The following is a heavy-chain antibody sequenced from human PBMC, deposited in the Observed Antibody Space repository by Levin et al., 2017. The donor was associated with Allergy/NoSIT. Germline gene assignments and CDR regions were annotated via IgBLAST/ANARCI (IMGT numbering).Heavy chain of an antibody. Sequence: GGSLRLSCKASGYRFTNYWIGWVRQRPGKGLEWMGTVNPANSETRHSPSFRGQVTISVDTSISTSYLQWSALQASDTAIYYCARRASVLTNRLGYFEYWGQGTLVTVSS. D-gene: IGHD5/OR15-5a*01. J-gene: IGHJ4*02. CDR1: GYRFTNYW. CDR3: ARRASVLTNRLGYFEY. V-gene: IGHV5-51*01. CDR2: VNPANSET.